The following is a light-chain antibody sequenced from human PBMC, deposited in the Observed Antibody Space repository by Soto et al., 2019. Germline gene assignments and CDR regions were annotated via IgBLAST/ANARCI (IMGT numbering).Light chain of an antibody. CDR2: DES. CDR1: HSVSSY. CDR3: KHRSNWIA. Sequence: ELVFTQSPANRSWSPVYRATLSCRASHSVSSYLALYQQKPGQPPRLLIYDESNRATGPQARFSGSGSGTDFTLTITSIEPEDFEVYYRKHRSNWIAVGGGNTVDIK. J-gene: IGKJ4*01. V-gene: IGKV3-11*01.